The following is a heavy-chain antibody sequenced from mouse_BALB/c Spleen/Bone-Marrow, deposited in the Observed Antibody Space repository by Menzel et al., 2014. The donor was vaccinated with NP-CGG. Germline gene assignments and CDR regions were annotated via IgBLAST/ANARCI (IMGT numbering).Heavy chain of an antibody. CDR2: INPSNGRS. CDR3: ARYNAYDSYFDV. V-gene: IGHV1S81*02. CDR1: GYTFTSYW. Sequence: VQLQQSGAELVKPGASVKLPCKASGYTFTSYWMHWVKQRPGQGLEWIGEINPSNGRSNYSEKFKSKATLTVDKSSSTTYMQLSSLTSEDSAVYSCARYNAYDSYFDVWGAGTTVTVYS. D-gene: IGHD2-2*01. J-gene: IGHJ1*01.